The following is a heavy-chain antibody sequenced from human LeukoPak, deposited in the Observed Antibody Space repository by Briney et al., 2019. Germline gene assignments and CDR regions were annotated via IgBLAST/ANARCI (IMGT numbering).Heavy chain of an antibody. D-gene: IGHD2-8*02. Sequence: GGSLRLSCAASGFTFSNYWMLWVRQAPGKGLVWVTRINTDGSTTSYADSVEGRFTISRDNAKNTLYLQMNSLRAEDTAVYYCARVSTGKYYFDSWGQGTLVTVSS. V-gene: IGHV3-74*01. CDR1: GFTFSNYW. CDR3: ARVSTGKYYFDS. CDR2: INTDGSTT. J-gene: IGHJ4*02.